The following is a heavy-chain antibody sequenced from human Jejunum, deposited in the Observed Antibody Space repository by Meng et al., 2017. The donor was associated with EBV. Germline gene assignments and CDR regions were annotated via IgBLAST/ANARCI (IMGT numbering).Heavy chain of an antibody. D-gene: IGHD6-13*01. CDR2: TYYRSKSYN. J-gene: IGHJ1*01. CDR1: GDSVSSNSAT. Sequence: QVQLQQSGPGLVKPWETLSLTCAIPGDSVSSNSATWHWVRQSPSRGLEWLGRTYYRSKSYNDYAVSVKSRITINPDTSKNQFSLQLNSVTPEDTAVYYCAGGAAAGTGSGFQHWGQGTLVTVSS. V-gene: IGHV6-1*01. CDR3: AGGAAAGTGSGFQH.